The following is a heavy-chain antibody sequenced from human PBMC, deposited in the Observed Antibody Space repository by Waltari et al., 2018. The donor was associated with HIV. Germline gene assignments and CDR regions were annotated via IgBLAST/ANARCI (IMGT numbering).Heavy chain of an antibody. Sequence: EVQLVESGGGLVQPGGSLRLSCAASGFTFSNYTMNWVRQDPGKGLEWVSYISRSSSSIFYADSVKGRFTISRDNAKNSLSLQMNSLRVEDTAVYYCARDINGGWGYWGQGTLVTVAS. D-gene: IGHD7-27*01. CDR2: ISRSSSSI. CDR1: GFTFSNYT. V-gene: IGHV3-48*01. CDR3: ARDINGGWGY. J-gene: IGHJ4*02.